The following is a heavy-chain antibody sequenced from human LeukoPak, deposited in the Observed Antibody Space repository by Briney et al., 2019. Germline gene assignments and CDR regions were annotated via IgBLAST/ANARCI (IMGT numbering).Heavy chain of an antibody. CDR1: GGSFSGYY. V-gene: IGHV4-34*01. CDR3: ARGLVAAADPYYFDY. J-gene: IGHJ4*02. Sequence: SETLSLTCAVYGGSFSGYYWSWIRQPPGKGLEWIGEINHSGSTNYNPSLKSRVTISVDTSKNQFSLKLSSMTAADTAVYYCARGLVAAADPYYFDYWGQGTLVTVSS. CDR2: INHSGST. D-gene: IGHD6-13*01.